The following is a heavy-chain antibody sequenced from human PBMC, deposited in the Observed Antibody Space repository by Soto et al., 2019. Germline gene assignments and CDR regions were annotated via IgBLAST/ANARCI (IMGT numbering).Heavy chain of an antibody. CDR3: AIVASYLYYGYYYFYY. V-gene: IGHV4-30-2*01. CDR1: DGSISSGGYS. J-gene: IGHJ4*02. Sequence: SETLSLTCAVSDGSISSGGYSWRWIRQPPGKGLEWIGYIYHSGSTYYNPSLKILVTISVDRSKNQFSMHLSSVTAADTAVYYCAIVASYLYYGYYYFYYWGPGSLVTVSS. CDR2: IYHSGST. D-gene: IGHD4-17*01.